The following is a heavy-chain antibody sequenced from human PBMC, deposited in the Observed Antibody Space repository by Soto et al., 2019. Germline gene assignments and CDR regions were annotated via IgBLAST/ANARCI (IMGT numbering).Heavy chain of an antibody. D-gene: IGHD2-15*01. CDR3: ARRACSGGSCSFDWFDP. CDR1: GFTFSSYW. V-gene: IGHV3-74*01. CDR2: INSDGSST. J-gene: IGHJ5*02. Sequence: EVQLVESGGGLVQPGGSLRLSCAASGFTFSSYWMHWVRQAPGNGLVWVSRINSDGSSTSYADSVKGRFTISRDNAKNTLYLQMNSLRAEDTAVYYCARRACSGGSCSFDWFDPWGQGTLVTVSS.